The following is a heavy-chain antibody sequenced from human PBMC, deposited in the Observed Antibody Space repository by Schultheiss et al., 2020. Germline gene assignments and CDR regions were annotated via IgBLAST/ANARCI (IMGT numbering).Heavy chain of an antibody. CDR2: ISGSGG. Sequence: GGSLRLSCAASGFTFSSYAMSWVRQAPGKGLEWVSPISGSGGSADSVKGRFTISRDNSKNTLYLQMNSLRAEDTAVYYCARELCRDGYNSPSLVSYYFDYWGQGTLVTVSS. J-gene: IGHJ4*02. CDR1: GFTFSSYA. V-gene: IGHV3-23*01. CDR3: ARELCRDGYNSPSLVSYYFDY. D-gene: IGHD5-24*01.